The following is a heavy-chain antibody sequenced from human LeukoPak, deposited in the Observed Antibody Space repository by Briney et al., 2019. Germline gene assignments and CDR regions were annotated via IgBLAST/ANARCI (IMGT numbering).Heavy chain of an antibody. CDR1: GFTVSSNY. J-gene: IGHJ4*02. CDR2: IYSGGTT. V-gene: IGHV3-53*05. Sequence: PGGSLRLSCAASGFTVSSNYMSWVRQAPGKGLEWVSVIYSGGTTYYADSVKGRFTISRDNSKNTLYLQMNSLRSDDTAVYYCARTKPSTVAGNYWGQGTLVTVSS. CDR3: ARTKPSTVAGNY. D-gene: IGHD6-19*01.